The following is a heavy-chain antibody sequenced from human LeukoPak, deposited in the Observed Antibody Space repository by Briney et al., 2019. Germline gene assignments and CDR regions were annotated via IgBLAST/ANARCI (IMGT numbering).Heavy chain of an antibody. Sequence: GGSLRLSCAASGFTFSSYSMNWVRQAPGKGLEWVSSISSSSSYIYYADSVKGRFTISRDNAKNSLYLQMNSLRAEDTAVYYCARGILGAYCSGGSCYGGFYGYYYMDVWGKGTTVTISS. V-gene: IGHV3-21*01. CDR1: GFTFSSYS. CDR3: ARGILGAYCSGGSCYGGFYGYYYMDV. CDR2: ISSSSSYI. D-gene: IGHD2-15*01. J-gene: IGHJ6*03.